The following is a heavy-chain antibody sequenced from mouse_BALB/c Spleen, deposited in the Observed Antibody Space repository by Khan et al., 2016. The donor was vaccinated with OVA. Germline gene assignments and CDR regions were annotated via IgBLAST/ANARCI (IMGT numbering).Heavy chain of an antibody. Sequence: VRLQQSGPELVKPGASVKIPCKASGYTFTDYNMAWVKQSHGKSLEWIGDIIPNNGGTIYNQKFKGKATLTVDKSSRTAYMELRSLTSEDTAVYYCASHGYGGFGYWGQGTLVTVSA. V-gene: IGHV1-18*01. J-gene: IGHJ3*01. D-gene: IGHD2-2*01. CDR3: ASHGYGGFGY. CDR1: GYTFTDYN. CDR2: IIPNNGGT.